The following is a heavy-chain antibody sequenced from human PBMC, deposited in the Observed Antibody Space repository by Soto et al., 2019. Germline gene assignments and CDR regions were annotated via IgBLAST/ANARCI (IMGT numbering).Heavy chain of an antibody. D-gene: IGHD3-10*01. J-gene: IGHJ4*02. CDR3: ARDRGSGSPTSGLDS. V-gene: IGHV1-69*08. CDR1: GGTFSSYT. Sequence: QVQLVQSGAEVKKPGSSVKVSCKASGGTFSSYTISWVRQAPGQGLEWMGRIIPILGIANYAQKFQGRVTITADKSTSTAYMELSSLRSEDTAVYYCARDRGSGSPTSGLDSWGQGTLVTVSS. CDR2: IIPILGIA.